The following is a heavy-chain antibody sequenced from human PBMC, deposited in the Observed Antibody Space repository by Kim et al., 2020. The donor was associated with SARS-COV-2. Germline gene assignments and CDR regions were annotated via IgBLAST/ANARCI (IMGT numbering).Heavy chain of an antibody. D-gene: IGHD3-10*01. CDR2: LSADSSFT. CDR1: GFNVSDYY. CDR3: ARDAVLLWFGERYFDL. Sequence: GGSLRLSCAGSGFNVSDYYMTWIRQAPGKGLEWLAYLSADSSFTKFADSVRGRFTISKDNSKNLLFLQMNSLRAEDTAVYYCARDAVLLWFGERYFDLWG. J-gene: IGHJ2*01. V-gene: IGHV3-11*06.